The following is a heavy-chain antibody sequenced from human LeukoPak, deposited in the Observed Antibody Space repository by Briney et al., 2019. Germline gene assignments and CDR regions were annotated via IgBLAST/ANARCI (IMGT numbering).Heavy chain of an antibody. D-gene: IGHD3-10*01. CDR3: ARDAQFYSGSGGFYYFDY. V-gene: IGHV1-18*01. J-gene: IGHJ4*02. CDR1: GYTFLSYG. Sequence: ASVKVSCKASGYTFLSYGISWVRQAPGQGLEWMGWIGAYNGNTNYAQKYQGRVTMTTDTSTSRAYMELRNLRSDDTAVYYCARDAQFYSGSGGFYYFDYWGQGTLVTVSS. CDR2: IGAYNGNT.